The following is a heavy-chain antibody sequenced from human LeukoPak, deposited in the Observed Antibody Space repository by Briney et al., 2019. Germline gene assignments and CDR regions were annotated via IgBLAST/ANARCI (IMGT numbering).Heavy chain of an antibody. CDR1: GFRFSAYG. V-gene: IGHV3-33*08. CDR2: IWYDGSNK. CDR3: GRDERGYYNSSGFYGAIDF. J-gene: IGHJ4*02. Sequence: GGSLRLSCAASGFRFSAYGMHWVRQAPGKGLEWVAFIWYDGSNKYYADSVKGRFTFSRDNSKNTVYLQMNSLRAEDTAVYYCGRDERGYYNSSGFYGAIDFWGQGALVTVSS. D-gene: IGHD3-22*01.